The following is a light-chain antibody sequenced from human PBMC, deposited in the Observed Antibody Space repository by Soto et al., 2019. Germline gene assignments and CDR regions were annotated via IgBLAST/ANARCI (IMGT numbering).Light chain of an antibody. Sequence: EIVLTQSPATLSLSPGERATLSCRASQSVSSYLAWYQQKPGQTPRLLIYDASNKATGIPARFSGSGSGTDFTLTISSLEPADFAVYYCQQHNNWPPLTFGGGTKVEIK. V-gene: IGKV3-11*01. CDR3: QQHNNWPPLT. CDR1: QSVSSY. CDR2: DAS. J-gene: IGKJ4*01.